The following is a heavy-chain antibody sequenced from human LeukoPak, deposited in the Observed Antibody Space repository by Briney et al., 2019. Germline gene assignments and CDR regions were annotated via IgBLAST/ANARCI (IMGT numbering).Heavy chain of an antibody. CDR2: INHSGST. J-gene: IGHJ4*02. V-gene: IGHV4-34*01. CDR3: ARSYSSSPVGY. D-gene: IGHD6-6*01. Sequence: SETLSLTCAVYGGSFSGYYWSWIRQPPGKGLEWIGEINHSGSTNYNPSLKSRVTISVDTSKNQFSLKLSSVTAADTAVYYCARSYSSSPVGYWGQGTLVTVSS. CDR1: GGSFSGYY.